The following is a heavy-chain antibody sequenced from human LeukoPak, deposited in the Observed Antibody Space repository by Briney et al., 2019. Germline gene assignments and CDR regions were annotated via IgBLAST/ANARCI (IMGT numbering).Heavy chain of an antibody. CDR2: INPNSGGT. CDR1: GYTFTCYY. J-gene: IGHJ4*02. Sequence: ASVKVSCKASGYTFTCYYMHWVRQAPGQGLEWMGRINPNSGGTNYAQKFQGRVTMTRDTSISTAYMELSRLRSDDTAVYYCAREGNDILTGYYGPWENWGQGTLVTVSS. CDR3: AREGNDILTGYYGPWEN. V-gene: IGHV1-2*06. D-gene: IGHD3-9*01.